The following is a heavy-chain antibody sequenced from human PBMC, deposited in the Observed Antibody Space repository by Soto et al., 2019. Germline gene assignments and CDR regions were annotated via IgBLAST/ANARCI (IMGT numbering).Heavy chain of an antibody. Sequence: SETLSLTCTVSGGSISGYYWSWIRQPPGKGLEWIGYIYYSGSTNYNPSLKSRVTISVDTSKNQFSLKLSSVTAADTAVYYCARPYGGNLDSWGHGTLVTVSS. CDR1: GGSISGYY. CDR2: IYYSGST. J-gene: IGHJ5*01. V-gene: IGHV4-59*08. CDR3: ARPYGGNLDS. D-gene: IGHD5-12*01.